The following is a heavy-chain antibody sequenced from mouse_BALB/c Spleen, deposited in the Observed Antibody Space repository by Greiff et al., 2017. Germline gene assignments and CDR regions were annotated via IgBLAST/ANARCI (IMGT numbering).Heavy chain of an antibody. D-gene: IGHD1-1*01. V-gene: IGHV14-3*02. CDR2: IDPANGNT. Sequence: DVKLVESGAELVKPGASVKLSCTASGFNIKDTYMHWVKQRPEQGLEWIGRIDPANGNTKYDPKFQGKATITADTSSNTAYLQLSSLTSEDTAVYYCARWDYYGSSLLDYWGQGTTLTVSS. CDR3: ARWDYYGSSLLDY. CDR1: GFNIKDTY. J-gene: IGHJ2*01.